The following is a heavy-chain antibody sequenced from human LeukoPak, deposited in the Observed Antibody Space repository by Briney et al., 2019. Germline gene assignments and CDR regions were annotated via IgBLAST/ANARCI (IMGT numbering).Heavy chain of an antibody. Sequence: SETLSLTCTVSGGSISGYYWSWIRQPPGKGLEWIGYIFYSGSTNYNPSLKSRVTISVDTSKNQFSLKLSSVTAADTAVYYCARLGDLGYFDYWGQGTLVTVSS. CDR2: IFYSGST. J-gene: IGHJ4*02. CDR3: ARLGDLGYFDY. V-gene: IGHV4-59*08. D-gene: IGHD1-26*01. CDR1: GGSISGYY.